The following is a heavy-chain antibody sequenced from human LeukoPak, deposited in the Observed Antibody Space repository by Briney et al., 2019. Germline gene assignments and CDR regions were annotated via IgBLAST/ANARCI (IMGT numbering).Heavy chain of an antibody. J-gene: IGHJ4*02. V-gene: IGHV3-11*06. CDR1: GFTFSDYY. Sequence: GGPLTLSCAASGFTFSDYYMSWIRQAPGKGLEWVAYISSSSSYTNYADSVKGRFTISRDNAKNSLYLQMNSVRAEDTAVYYCARERSSTSCDYWGQGTLVTVSS. CDR3: ARERSSTSCDY. CDR2: ISSSSSYT. D-gene: IGHD2-2*01.